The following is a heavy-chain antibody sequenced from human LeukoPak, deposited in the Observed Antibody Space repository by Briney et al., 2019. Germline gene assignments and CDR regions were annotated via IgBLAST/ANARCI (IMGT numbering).Heavy chain of an antibody. J-gene: IGHJ6*02. CDR3: AKDNFQPYYYYYGMDV. CDR1: GFTFSSYG. D-gene: IGHD1-20*01. V-gene: IGHV3-30*18. CDR2: ISYDGSNK. Sequence: GGSLRLSCAASGFTFSSYGMHWVRQAPGKGLEWLAVISYDGSNKYYADSVKGRFTISRDNSKNTLYLQMNSLRAEDTAVYYCAKDNFQPYYYYYGMDVWGQGTTVTVSS.